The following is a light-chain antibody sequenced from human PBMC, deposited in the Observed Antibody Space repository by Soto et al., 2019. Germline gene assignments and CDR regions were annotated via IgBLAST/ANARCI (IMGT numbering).Light chain of an antibody. CDR3: AAWDDSLRAVV. Sequence: QSVLTQSPSASATPGQRVTMSCSGTRSNVGTYAVNWYQQLPGTAPTLLIFRNHQRPSGVPDRFPGSKSGTSASLAISAPQSEDEADYYCAAWDDSLRAVVFGGGTKLTVL. CDR1: RSNVGTYA. J-gene: IGLJ2*01. V-gene: IGLV1-44*01. CDR2: RNH.